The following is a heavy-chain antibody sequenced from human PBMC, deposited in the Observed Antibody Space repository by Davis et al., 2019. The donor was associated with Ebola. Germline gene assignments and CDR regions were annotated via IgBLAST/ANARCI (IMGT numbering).Heavy chain of an antibody. J-gene: IGHJ4*02. CDR3: ARAPNYDVLTGTSSYDFDY. CDR2: ISGFNTNT. V-gene: IGHV1-18*04. Sequence: ASVKVSCKSSGYTFTSYGLVWVRQAPGLGLEWKGWISGFNTNTNFAQKFQGRVTVSKDTSTNTAYMDLRSLTSDDTAIYYCARAPNYDVLTGTSSYDFDYWGQGTLVTVSS. CDR1: GYTFTSYG. D-gene: IGHD3-9*01.